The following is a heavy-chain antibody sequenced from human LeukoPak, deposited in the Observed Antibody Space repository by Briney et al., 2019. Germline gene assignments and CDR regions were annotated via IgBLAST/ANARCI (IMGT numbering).Heavy chain of an antibody. D-gene: IGHD2-15*01. Sequence: GGSLRLSCTASGFTFGDYAMSWFRQAPGKGLEWVGFIRSKAYGGTTEYAASVKGRFTISRDDSKSIAYLQMNSLKTEDTAVYYCTRDPCSGGSCYYSDYWGQGTLVTVSS. CDR2: IRSKAYGGTT. CDR1: GFTFGDYA. V-gene: IGHV3-49*03. J-gene: IGHJ4*02. CDR3: TRDPCSGGSCYYSDY.